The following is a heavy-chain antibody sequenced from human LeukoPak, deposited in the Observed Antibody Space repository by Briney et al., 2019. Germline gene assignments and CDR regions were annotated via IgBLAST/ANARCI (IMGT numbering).Heavy chain of an antibody. D-gene: IGHD3-3*01. CDR1: GGSFSGYY. CDR2: INHSGST. V-gene: IGHV4-34*09. Sequence: SETLSLTCAVYGGSFSGYYWSWIRQPPGKGLEWIGEINHSGSTYYNPSLKSRVTISVDTSKNQFSLKLSSVTAADTAVYYCARSPYYDFWSGYPNPNWFDPWGQGTLVTVSS. J-gene: IGHJ5*02. CDR3: ARSPYYDFWSGYPNPNWFDP.